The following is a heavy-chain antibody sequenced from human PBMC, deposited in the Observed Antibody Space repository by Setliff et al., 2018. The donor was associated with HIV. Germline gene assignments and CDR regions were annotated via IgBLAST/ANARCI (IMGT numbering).Heavy chain of an antibody. Sequence: SVKVSCKASRGTFSSYGFNWVRQAPGQGLEWMGGIIPILGIANYAQKFKGRVTITADKSTSTVYMELRSLRSEDTAVYYCARDYDGSGSYFILDYWGPGTLVTVSS. CDR1: RGTFSSYG. J-gene: IGHJ4*02. CDR3: ARDYDGSGSYFILDY. D-gene: IGHD3-10*01. CDR2: IIPILGIA. V-gene: IGHV1-69*10.